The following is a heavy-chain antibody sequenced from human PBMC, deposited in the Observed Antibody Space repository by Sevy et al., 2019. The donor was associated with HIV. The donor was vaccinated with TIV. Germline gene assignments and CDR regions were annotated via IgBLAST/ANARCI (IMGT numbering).Heavy chain of an antibody. Sequence: GGSLRLSCEASGFTFSDYYMSWIRQAPGKGLEWISYISSGTTYTNYAHSVKGRFTISRDNAKNSLHLQMNSLTAGDTAVYYCARDRRNYGGQYFDFWGQGTLVTVSS. D-gene: IGHD4-17*01. CDR1: GFTFSDYY. CDR2: ISSGTTYT. J-gene: IGHJ4*02. CDR3: ARDRRNYGGQYFDF. V-gene: IGHV3-11*06.